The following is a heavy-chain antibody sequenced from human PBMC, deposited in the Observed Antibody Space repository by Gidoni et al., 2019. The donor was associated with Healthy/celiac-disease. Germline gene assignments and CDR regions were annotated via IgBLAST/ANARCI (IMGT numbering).Heavy chain of an antibody. CDR3: ARVGRGLLWFGELLPGPYCMDV. D-gene: IGHD3-10*01. CDR1: SGYY. Sequence: SGYYWSWNRQPPGKVLEWIGEINHSGSTNYNPSLKSRVTISVDTSKNQFSLKLSSVTAADTAVYYCARVGRGLLWFGELLPGPYCMDVWGQGTTVTVSS. J-gene: IGHJ6*02. V-gene: IGHV4-34*01. CDR2: INHSGST.